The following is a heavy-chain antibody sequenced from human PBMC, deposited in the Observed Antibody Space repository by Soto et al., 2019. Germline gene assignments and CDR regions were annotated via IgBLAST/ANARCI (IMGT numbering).Heavy chain of an antibody. V-gene: IGHV1-18*01. D-gene: IGHD3-16*01. CDR2: ISAYNGNT. J-gene: IGHJ4*01. Sequence: QVQLVQSGAEVKKPGASVKVSCKASGYTFTNFGISWVRQAPGQGLEWMGWISAYNGNTNYAQNFQGRVTMTTDTPKSTASTELRSLRSDDTAESYCGRGGTPIIPRAQRTRVTVSS. CDR1: GYTFTNFG. CDR3: GRGGTPIIP.